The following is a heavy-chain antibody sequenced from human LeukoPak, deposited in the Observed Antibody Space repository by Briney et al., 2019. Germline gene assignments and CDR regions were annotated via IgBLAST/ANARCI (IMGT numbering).Heavy chain of an antibody. Sequence: GGSLRLSCAASGFTFDDYGMSWVRQAPGKGLEWVSSISSSSRYIYYGDSVKGRFTISRDNAKNSLYLHMNSLRAEDTAVYYCVGVWSPPYTSNWPDYFDYWGQGTLVTVSS. V-gene: IGHV3-21*01. CDR3: VGVWSPPYTSNWPDYFDY. D-gene: IGHD6-13*01. J-gene: IGHJ4*02. CDR2: ISSSSRYI. CDR1: GFTFDDYG.